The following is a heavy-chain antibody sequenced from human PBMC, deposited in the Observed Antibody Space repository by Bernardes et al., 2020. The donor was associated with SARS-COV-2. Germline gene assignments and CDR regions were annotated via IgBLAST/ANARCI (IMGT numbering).Heavy chain of an antibody. CDR3: VRDFGGNSDS. D-gene: IGHD2-15*01. CDR2: INEDGSMI. Sequence: GGSMRLSCAASGCSVSGYWMHWVSQAPGEGLVWVSRINEDGSMINYADSVKVRFTISRDISDNMVYLQMNSLRAEDTAIYYCVRDFGGNSDSWGQGTLVTVSS. CDR1: GCSVSGYW. J-gene: IGHJ4*02. V-gene: IGHV3-74*01.